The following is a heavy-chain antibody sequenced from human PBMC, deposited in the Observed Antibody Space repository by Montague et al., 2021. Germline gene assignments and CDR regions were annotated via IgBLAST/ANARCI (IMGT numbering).Heavy chain of an antibody. Sequence: SETLSLTCTVSGGSISSSNYYWGWIRQPPGKELEWIGSIYYSGSSYYNPSLKSRLTISVDTSKNQFSLKLSSVTAAGTAVYYGVRTPSLFYHGMDVWGQGTTVTVSS. V-gene: IGHV4-39*01. J-gene: IGHJ6*02. CDR3: VRTPSLFYHGMDV. CDR2: IYYSGSS. CDR1: GGSISSSNYY. D-gene: IGHD2-15*01.